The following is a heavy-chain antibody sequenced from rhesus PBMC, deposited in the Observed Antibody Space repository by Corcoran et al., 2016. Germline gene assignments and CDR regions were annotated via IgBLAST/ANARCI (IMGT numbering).Heavy chain of an antibody. Sequence: EVQLVQSGAEVKRPGESLKISCKTSGYSFTSYWISWVRQMPGKGLEWMGAIDPSDSDTRYSPSCQGQVTISADKSISTTYLQWSSLKASDSATYYCAKRSGYYFDYWGQGVLVTVSS. CDR3: AKRSGYYFDY. J-gene: IGHJ4*01. V-gene: IGHV5-2*01. CDR1: GYSFTSYW. D-gene: IGHD1-44*02. CDR2: IDPSDSDT.